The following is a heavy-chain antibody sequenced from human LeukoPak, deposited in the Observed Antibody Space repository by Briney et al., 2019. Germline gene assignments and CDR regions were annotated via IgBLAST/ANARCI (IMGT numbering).Heavy chain of an antibody. CDR1: GYTFTSYG. Sequence: ALVKISCKASGYTFTSYGISWVRQAPGQGLEWMGWISAYNGNTNYAQKLQGRVTMTTDTSTSTAYMELRSLRSDDTAVYYCARDSFDSSGYYDYYYYGMDVWGQGTTVTVSS. CDR2: ISAYNGNT. J-gene: IGHJ6*02. CDR3: ARDSFDSSGYYDYYYYGMDV. D-gene: IGHD3-22*01. V-gene: IGHV1-18*01.